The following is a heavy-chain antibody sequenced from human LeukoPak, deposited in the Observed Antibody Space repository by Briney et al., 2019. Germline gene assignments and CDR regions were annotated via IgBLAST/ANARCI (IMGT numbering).Heavy chain of an antibody. CDR2: IDWDSGSI. Sequence: GGFLSFSCAASGFTLDDYTMHWGRQVPGKRLEWGSGIDWDSGSIGYADSVKGRFTISRDNAKSFLYLQMNSLGPEDTALYYCARAVGGYYRFDYWGRGILVTVSS. J-gene: IGHJ4*01. CDR1: GFTLDDYT. D-gene: IGHD3-22*01. CDR3: ARAVGGYYRFDY. V-gene: IGHV3-9*01.